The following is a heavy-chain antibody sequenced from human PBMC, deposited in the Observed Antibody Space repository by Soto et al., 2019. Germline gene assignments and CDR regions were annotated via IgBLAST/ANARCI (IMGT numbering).Heavy chain of an antibody. Sequence: QVQVVQSGAGVKKPGATANVSCKASGYRFTAYDMHWVRQAPGQRLEWLGLINTATGDTKYSPSLQGRVTLTRDTSATTAYMELSGLRFEDTAVYYCARTRGYCSGGSCYPLDYWGQGTLVTVSS. CDR1: GYRFTAYD. V-gene: IGHV1-3*04. D-gene: IGHD2-15*01. CDR2: INTATGDT. CDR3: ARTRGYCSGGSCYPLDY. J-gene: IGHJ4*02.